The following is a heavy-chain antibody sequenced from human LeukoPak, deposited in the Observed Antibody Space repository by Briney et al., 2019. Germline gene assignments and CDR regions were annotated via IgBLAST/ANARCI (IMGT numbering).Heavy chain of an antibody. V-gene: IGHV4-59*01. CDR1: GGSISSYY. J-gene: IGHJ6*02. CDR3: ARGGKMYSSSWYASNYYGMDV. Sequence: SETLSLTCTVSGGSISSYYRSWIRQPPGKGLEWIGYIYYSGSTNYNPSLKSRVTISVDTSKNQFSLKLSSVTAADTAVYYCARGGKMYSSSWYASNYYGMDVWGQGTTVTVSS. D-gene: IGHD6-13*01. CDR2: IYYSGST.